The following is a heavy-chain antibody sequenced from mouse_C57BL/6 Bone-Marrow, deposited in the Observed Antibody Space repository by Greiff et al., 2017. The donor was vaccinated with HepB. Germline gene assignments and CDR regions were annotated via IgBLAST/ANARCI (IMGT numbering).Heavy chain of an antibody. J-gene: IGHJ4*01. CDR3: ARSVTTVVGHYYAMGY. CDR2: IDPSDSYT. D-gene: IGHD1-1*01. V-gene: IGHV1-69*01. Sequence: QVQLQQPGAELVMSGASVKLSCKASGNTFTSYWMYWVKRRPGQGLEWIGEIDPSDSYTNYNQKFKGKSTLTVDKSSSTAYMQLSSLTSEDSAVYYWARSVTTVVGHYYAMGYWGQGTSVTVSS. CDR1: GNTFTSYW.